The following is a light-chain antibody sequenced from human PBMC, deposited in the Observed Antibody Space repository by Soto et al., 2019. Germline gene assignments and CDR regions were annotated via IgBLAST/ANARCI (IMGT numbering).Light chain of an antibody. J-gene: IGKJ5*01. CDR1: QSVSSS. CDR2: DVS. V-gene: IGKV3-11*01. CDR3: HQRYNWPRVT. Sequence: ELVLTQSPATLALSPGKRVTLSCTASQSVSSSLAWYQQKPGETPRLLIYDVSNRATGIPARFSGSGSGTDFTLTITSLEPEDFAVYFCHQRYNWPRVTFGQGTRLEIK.